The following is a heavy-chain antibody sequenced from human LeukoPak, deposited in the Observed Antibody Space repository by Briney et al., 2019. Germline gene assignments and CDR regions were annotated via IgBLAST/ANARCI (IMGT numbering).Heavy chain of an antibody. CDR1: GFTFSNYG. J-gene: IGHJ5*02. Sequence: PGGSLRLSCAASGFTFSNYGMNWVRQAPGKGLEWVSYISSGSSTIYYADSVKGRFTISRDNAKNSLYLQMNSLRAEDTAVYYCARGPGLPFDPWGQGTLVTISS. V-gene: IGHV3-48*04. CDR3: ARGPGLPFDP. CDR2: ISSGSSTI.